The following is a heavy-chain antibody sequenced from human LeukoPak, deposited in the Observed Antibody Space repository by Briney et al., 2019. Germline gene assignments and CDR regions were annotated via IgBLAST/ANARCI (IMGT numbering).Heavy chain of an antibody. CDR3: AREGDQYGSGTHAFDI. CDR2: IIPIFGTA. J-gene: IGHJ3*02. D-gene: IGHD3-10*01. V-gene: IGHV1-69*06. CDR1: GGTFSSYA. Sequence: GASVKVSCKASGGTFSSYAISWVRQAPGQGLEWMGGIIPIFGTANHAQKFQGRVTITADKSTSTAYMELSSLRSEDTAVYYCAREGDQYGSGTHAFDIWGQGTMVTVSS.